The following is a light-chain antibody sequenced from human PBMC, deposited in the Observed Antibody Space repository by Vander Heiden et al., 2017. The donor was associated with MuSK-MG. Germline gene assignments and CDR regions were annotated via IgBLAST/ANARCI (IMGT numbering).Light chain of an antibody. CDR3: NSRDSSGNHWV. J-gene: IGLJ2*01. CDR1: SLRSYY. Sequence: SSELTQDPSVSVALGQTVRITCQGDSLRSYYASWYQQKPGQAPVRVIYGKNNRPSGIPDRFSGSSSGKTASLNITGAQAEDEADYYCNSRDSSGNHWVFGGGTKLTVL. CDR2: GKN. V-gene: IGLV3-19*01.